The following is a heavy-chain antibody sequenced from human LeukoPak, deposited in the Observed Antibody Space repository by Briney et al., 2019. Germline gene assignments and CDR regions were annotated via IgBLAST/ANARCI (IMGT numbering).Heavy chain of an antibody. CDR1: GFVFTGYY. V-gene: IGHV1-2*02. CDR3: ARDGSGFSPYWYFDL. CDR2: MNPGTGTT. D-gene: IGHD3-3*01. J-gene: IGHJ2*01. Sequence: ASVKVSCKASGFVFTGYYMHWVRQAPGQGLEWMGWMNPGTGTTKYSQKFQGRVTMSRDTSSTTAYMEFNRLTSDDTAVYYCARDGSGFSPYWYFDLWGRGTLVTVSS.